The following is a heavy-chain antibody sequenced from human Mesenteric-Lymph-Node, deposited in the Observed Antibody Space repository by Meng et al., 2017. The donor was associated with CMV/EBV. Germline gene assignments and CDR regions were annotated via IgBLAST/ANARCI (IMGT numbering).Heavy chain of an antibody. Sequence: GSISGSSWWSWVRQPPGKGLEWIGEIYHSGSTNYNPSLKSRVTISVDKSKNQFSLKLSSVTAADTAVYYCARKYSSSWYTALGFDYWGQGTLVTVSS. CDR3: ARKYSSSWYTALGFDY. D-gene: IGHD6-13*01. J-gene: IGHJ4*02. V-gene: IGHV4-4*02. CDR1: GSISGSSW. CDR2: IYHSGST.